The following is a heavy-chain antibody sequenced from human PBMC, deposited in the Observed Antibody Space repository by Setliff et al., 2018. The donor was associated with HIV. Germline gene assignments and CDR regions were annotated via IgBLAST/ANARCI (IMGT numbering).Heavy chain of an antibody. J-gene: IGHJ4*02. D-gene: IGHD1-26*01. Sequence: ASVKVSCKASGYTFTNYAMHWVRQAPGQRLEWMGWINAGNGNTKYSQEFQGRVTITSDTSPSTAYLELNSLRAEDTAIYYCARDDPAGGIDFWGQGTLVTVSS. V-gene: IGHV1-3*03. CDR2: INAGNGNT. CDR1: GYTFTNYA. CDR3: ARDDPAGGIDF.